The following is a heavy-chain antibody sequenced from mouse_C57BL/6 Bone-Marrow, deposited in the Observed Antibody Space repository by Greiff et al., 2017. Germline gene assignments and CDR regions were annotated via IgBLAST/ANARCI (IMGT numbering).Heavy chain of an antibody. CDR3: AKGYYGNPYAMDY. CDR1: GYTFTSYG. V-gene: IGHV1-81*01. Sequence: QVHVKQSGAELARPGASVKLSCKASGYTFTSYGISWVKQRTGQGLEWIGEIYPRSGNTYYNEKFKGKATLTADKSSSTAYMELCSLTSEDSAVYFCAKGYYGNPYAMDYWGQGTSVTVSS. J-gene: IGHJ4*01. CDR2: IYPRSGNT. D-gene: IGHD2-1*01.